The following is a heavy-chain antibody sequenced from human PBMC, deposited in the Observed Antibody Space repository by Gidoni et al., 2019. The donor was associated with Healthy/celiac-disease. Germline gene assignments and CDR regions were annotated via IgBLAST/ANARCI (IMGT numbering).Heavy chain of an antibody. CDR2: ISWNSGSI. J-gene: IGHJ5*02. Sequence: EVQLVESGGGLVQPGRSLRLSCAASGFTFDDYAMHWVRQAPGKGLEWVSGISWNSGSIGYADSVKGRFTISRDNAKNSLYLQMNSLRAEDTALYYCAKDPHSTYSSSGWFDPWGQGTLVTVSS. CDR3: AKDPHSTYSSSGWFDP. V-gene: IGHV3-9*01. D-gene: IGHD6-13*01. CDR1: GFTFDDYA.